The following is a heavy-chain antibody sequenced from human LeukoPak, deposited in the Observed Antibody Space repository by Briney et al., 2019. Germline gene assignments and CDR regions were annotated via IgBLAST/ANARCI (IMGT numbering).Heavy chain of an antibody. Sequence: SETLSLTCAVYGGSFSGYYWSWIRQPPGKGLEWIGEINHSGSTNYNPSLKSRVTISVDTSKNQFSLKLSSVTAADTAVYYCARPSSRWLLGTPHAFDIWGQGTMVTVSS. CDR2: INHSGST. V-gene: IGHV4-34*01. J-gene: IGHJ3*02. D-gene: IGHD5-24*01. CDR3: ARPSSRWLLGTPHAFDI. CDR1: GGSFSGYY.